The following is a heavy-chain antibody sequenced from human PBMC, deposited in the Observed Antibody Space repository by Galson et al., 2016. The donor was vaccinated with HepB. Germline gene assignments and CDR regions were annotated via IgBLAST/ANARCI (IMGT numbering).Heavy chain of an antibody. J-gene: IGHJ3*02. V-gene: IGHV3-21*01. CDR3: ARVVGWFAEISGGASDI. CDR2: ISRSSSYI. D-gene: IGHD3-10*01. CDR1: GFTFSSYS. Sequence: SLRLSCAASGFTFSSYSINWVRQAPGKGLEWVSSISRSSSYIYYADSVKGRLTISRDNAKNSVYLQMNSLRAEDTAVYYCARVVGWFAEISGGASDIWGQGTMVTVSS.